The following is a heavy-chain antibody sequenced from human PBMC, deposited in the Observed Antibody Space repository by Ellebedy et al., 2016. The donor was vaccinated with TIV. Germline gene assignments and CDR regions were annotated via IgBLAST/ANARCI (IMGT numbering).Heavy chain of an antibody. J-gene: IGHJ4*02. CDR1: GGSFSGYY. Sequence: MPSETLSLTCAVYGGSFSGYYWSWIRQPPGKGLEWIGEITHSGSTNYNPSLKSRVTISVDTSKNQFSLNLSSVTAADTAVYYCARGLARDYWGQGNLVTVSS. CDR3: ARGLARDY. V-gene: IGHV4-34*01. CDR2: ITHSGST.